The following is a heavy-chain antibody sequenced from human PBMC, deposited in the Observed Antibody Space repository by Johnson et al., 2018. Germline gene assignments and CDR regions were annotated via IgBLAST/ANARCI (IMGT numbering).Heavy chain of an antibody. CDR2: IVVGSGNT. Sequence: QLVQSGPEVKKPGTSVKVSCKASGFTFTSSAVQWVRQARGQRLEWIGWIVVGSGNTNYAQKFKERVTMTRDMSTRTAYMELSSLRYEDTAVYYCAAEHDYDSSGLLAGEYFQHWGQGTLVTVSS. CDR1: GFTFTSSA. J-gene: IGHJ1*01. V-gene: IGHV1-58*01. CDR3: AAEHDYDSSGLLAGEYFQH. D-gene: IGHD3-22*01.